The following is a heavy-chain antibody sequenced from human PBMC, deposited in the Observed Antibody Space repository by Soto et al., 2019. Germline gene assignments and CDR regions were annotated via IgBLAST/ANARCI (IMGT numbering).Heavy chain of an antibody. V-gene: IGHV3-74*01. D-gene: IGHD6-13*01. CDR3: AKDSWYFDL. Sequence: PEGSLRLSCEPSGFSFTNFWMHWVRQVPGKGMVWVSRIDTSGSSTSYADSVKGRFTISRDNAKNTVSVQMNSLRAEDTGVYYCAKDSWYFDLWSQGSLVTVSS. CDR2: IDTSGSST. J-gene: IGHJ4*02. CDR1: GFSFTNFW.